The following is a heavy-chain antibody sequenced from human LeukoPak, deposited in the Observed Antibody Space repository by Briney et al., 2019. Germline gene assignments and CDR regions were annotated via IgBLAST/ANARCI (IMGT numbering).Heavy chain of an antibody. D-gene: IGHD2/OR15-2a*01. CDR2: ILTDGSNE. Sequence: GGSLRLSCAASGFSFSNYDMHWVRQAPGKGLEWVALILTDGSNEHYADSVKGRFTISRDNSKNTMYLQMNSLRAEDTAMYYCAIVVSGIDYWGQGALVTVSS. J-gene: IGHJ4*02. CDR3: AIVVSGIDY. CDR1: GFSFSNYD. V-gene: IGHV3-33*01.